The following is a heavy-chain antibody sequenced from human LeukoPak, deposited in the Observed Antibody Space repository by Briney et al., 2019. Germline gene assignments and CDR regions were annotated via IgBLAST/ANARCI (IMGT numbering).Heavy chain of an antibody. J-gene: IGHJ4*02. Sequence: GESLRLSCAAAGFTVSSNYMTWVRQAPGKGLEWVSSISSSSSYIYYADSVKGRFTISRDNAKNSLYLQMNSLRAEDTAVYYCARDGYYGSGSYPPTDYWGQGTLVTVSS. CDR2: ISSSSSYI. V-gene: IGHV3-21*01. D-gene: IGHD3-10*01. CDR3: ARDGYYGSGSYPPTDY. CDR1: GFTVSSNY.